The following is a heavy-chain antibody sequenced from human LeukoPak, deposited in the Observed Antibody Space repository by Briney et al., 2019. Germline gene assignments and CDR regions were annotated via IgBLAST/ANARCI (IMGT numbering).Heavy chain of an antibody. CDR1: GFTFSSYA. V-gene: IGHV3-23*01. Sequence: GGSLRLSCAASGFTFSSYAMSWVRQAPGKGLEWVSAISGSGGSTYYADSVKGRFTISRDNSKNTLHLQMNSLRAEDTAVYYCAKDTARMIVVVISCWGQGTLVTVSS. CDR2: ISGSGGST. J-gene: IGHJ4*02. CDR3: AKDTARMIVVVISC. D-gene: IGHD3-22*01.